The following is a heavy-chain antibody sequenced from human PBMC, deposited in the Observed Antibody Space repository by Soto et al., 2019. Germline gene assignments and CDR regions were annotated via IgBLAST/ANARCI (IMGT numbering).Heavy chain of an antibody. Sequence: PSETLSLTCTVSGGSISIGDYYWSWILHPPGKGLEWIGYIYYSGSTYYNPSLKSRVTISVDTSKNQFSLKLSSVTAADTAMYYCARAGVATVYPGNNWFDPWGQGTLVTVSS. J-gene: IGHJ5*02. CDR2: IYYSGST. V-gene: IGHV4-30-4*01. D-gene: IGHD5-12*01. CDR3: ARAGVATVYPGNNWFDP. CDR1: GGSISIGDYY.